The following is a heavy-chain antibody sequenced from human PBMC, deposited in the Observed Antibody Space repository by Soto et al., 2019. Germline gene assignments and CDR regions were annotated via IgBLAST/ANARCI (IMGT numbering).Heavy chain of an antibody. D-gene: IGHD3-10*01. CDR2: ISYDGSNK. Sequence: GGSLRLSCAASGFTFSSYGMHWVRQAPGKGLEWVAVISYDGSNKYYADSVKGRFTISRDNSKNTLYLQMNSLRAEDTAVYYCAKAEITMVRGVSPANYYMDVWGKGTTVTVSS. CDR3: AKAEITMVRGVSPANYYMDV. CDR1: GFTFSSYG. J-gene: IGHJ6*03. V-gene: IGHV3-30*18.